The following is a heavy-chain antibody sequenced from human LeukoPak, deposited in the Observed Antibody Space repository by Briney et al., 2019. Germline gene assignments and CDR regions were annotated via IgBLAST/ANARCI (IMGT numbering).Heavy chain of an antibody. Sequence: ASVKVSCKASGYTFTSYGISWVRQAPGQGLEWMGWISAYNGNTNYALKLQGRVTMTTDTSTSTAYMGLRSLRSDNTAVYYCARDPSMAAAAPLGGMDVWGQGTTVTVSS. J-gene: IGHJ6*02. CDR3: ARDPSMAAAAPLGGMDV. V-gene: IGHV1-18*01. D-gene: IGHD6-13*01. CDR2: ISAYNGNT. CDR1: GYTFTSYG.